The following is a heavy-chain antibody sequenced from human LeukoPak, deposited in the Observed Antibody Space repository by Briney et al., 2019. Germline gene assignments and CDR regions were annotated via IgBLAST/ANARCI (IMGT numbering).Heavy chain of an antibody. CDR2: LNPNSGGT. V-gene: IGHV1-2*02. D-gene: IGHD6-19*01. Sequence: ASVKVSCKASGYTFTGYYMHWVRQAPGQGLEWMGWLNPNSGGTNYAQKFQGRVTMTRDTSISTAYMELSRLRSDDTAVYYCARGRGIAVAGKRWFDPWGQGTLVTVSS. J-gene: IGHJ5*02. CDR3: ARGRGIAVAGKRWFDP. CDR1: GYTFTGYY.